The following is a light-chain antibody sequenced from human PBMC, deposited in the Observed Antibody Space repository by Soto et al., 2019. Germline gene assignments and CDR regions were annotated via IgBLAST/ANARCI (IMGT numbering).Light chain of an antibody. J-gene: IGLJ3*02. CDR1: SSDVGGYNY. Sequence: QSALTQPASVSGSPGQSITISCTGTSSDVGGYNYVSWYQQHPGKAPELMIYEVSNRPSGVSNRFSGSKSGNTASLTISGLQAEDDADYYCCSYTSSSAGVFGGGTKLTVL. CDR2: EVS. CDR3: CSYTSSSAGV. V-gene: IGLV2-14*01.